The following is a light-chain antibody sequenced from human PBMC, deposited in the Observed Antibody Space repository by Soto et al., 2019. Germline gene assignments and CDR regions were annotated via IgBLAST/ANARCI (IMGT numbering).Light chain of an antibody. J-gene: IGLJ1*01. CDR3: SSYAGSNHFV. V-gene: IGLV2-8*01. CDR2: EVT. Sequence: QSALTQPPSASGSPRQSVTISCTGTSSDVGAYNYVSWYQQHPGTAPKLVIFEVTKRPSGIPDRFSGSKSGNTASLTVSGLQAEDEADYYCSSYAGSNHFVFGTGTKVTVL. CDR1: SSDVGAYNY.